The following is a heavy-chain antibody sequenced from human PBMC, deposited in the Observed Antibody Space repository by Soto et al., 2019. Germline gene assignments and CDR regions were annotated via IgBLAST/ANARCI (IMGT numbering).Heavy chain of an antibody. CDR2: ISYDGSNK. J-gene: IGHJ6*02. CDR3: ARDFPVAGYYYYGMDV. D-gene: IGHD6-19*01. V-gene: IGHV3-30-3*01. Sequence: GGSLRLSCAASGFTFSSYAMHWVRQAPGKGLEWVAVISYDGSNKYYADSVKGRFTISRDNSKNTLYLQMNSLRAEDTAVYYCARDFPVAGYYYYGMDVWGQGTTVTVSS. CDR1: GFTFSSYA.